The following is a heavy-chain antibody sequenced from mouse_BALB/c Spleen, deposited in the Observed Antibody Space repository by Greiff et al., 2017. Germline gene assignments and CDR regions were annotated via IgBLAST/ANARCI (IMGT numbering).Heavy chain of an antibody. CDR3: ARSDYYGRFAY. CDR1: GYSITSDYA. CDR2: ISYSGST. V-gene: IGHV3-2*02. Sequence: EVQLQESGPGLVKPSQSLSLTCTVTGYSITSDYAWNWIRQFPGNKLEWMGYISYSGSTSYNPSLKSRISITRDTSKNQFFLQLNSVTTEDTATYYCARSDYYGRFAYWGQGTLVTVSA. J-gene: IGHJ3*01. D-gene: IGHD2-1*01.